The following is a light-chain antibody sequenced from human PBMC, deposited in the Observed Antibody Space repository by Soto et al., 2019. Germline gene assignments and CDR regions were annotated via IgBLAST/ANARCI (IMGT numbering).Light chain of an antibody. CDR3: QQYYNWPPYT. V-gene: IGKV1-5*01. Sequence: DIQMTQSPSTLSASVGDTVTITCRASQTISGWLAWYQQRPGKAPNLLIFDASTLESGVPSRFSGSGSGTTFTLTISSLQSDDFATYYCQQYYNWPPYTFGQGTKLQIE. J-gene: IGKJ2*01. CDR1: QTISGW. CDR2: DAS.